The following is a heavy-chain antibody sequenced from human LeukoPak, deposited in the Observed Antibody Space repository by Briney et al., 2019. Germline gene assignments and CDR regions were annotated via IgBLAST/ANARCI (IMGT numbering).Heavy chain of an antibody. J-gene: IGHJ5*02. Sequence: SETLSLTCAVYGGSFSGYYWSWIRQPPGKGLEWIGEINHSGSTNYNPSLKSRVTISVDTSKNQFSLKLSSVTAADTAVYYCARGVRWFAPWGQGTLVTVSS. CDR3: ARGVRWFAP. V-gene: IGHV4-34*01. CDR1: GGSFSGYY. CDR2: INHSGST.